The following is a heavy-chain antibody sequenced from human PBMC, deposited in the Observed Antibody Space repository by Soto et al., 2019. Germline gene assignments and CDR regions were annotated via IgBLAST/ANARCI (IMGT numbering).Heavy chain of an antibody. V-gene: IGHV3-53*01. Sequence: EVQLVESGGGLIQPGGSLRLSCAVSGFTVSNNYMSWVRQAPGKGLEGVSVIYSGGYTAYGDSVKGRFTISRDNSKNTPYLKMKTPGAGDPAVFSGATPPGGGGYWGQGTLVTVSS. CDR1: GFTVSNNY. CDR3: ATPPGGGGY. D-gene: IGHD2-15*01. CDR2: IYSGGYT. J-gene: IGHJ4*02.